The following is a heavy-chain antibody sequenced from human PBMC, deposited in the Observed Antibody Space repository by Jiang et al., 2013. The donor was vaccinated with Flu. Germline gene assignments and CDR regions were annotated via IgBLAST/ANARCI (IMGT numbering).Heavy chain of an antibody. CDR1: W. Sequence: WIVWVRQMPGKGLEWMGTIYPSDSESRYSPSFRGQVTISADKSISTAYLQWSSLKASDTAMYYCVRSDSLGDFDYWGQGTLVTVSS. V-gene: IGHV5-51*01. CDR2: IYPSDSES. D-gene: IGHD1-26*01. CDR3: VRSDSLGDFDY. J-gene: IGHJ4*02.